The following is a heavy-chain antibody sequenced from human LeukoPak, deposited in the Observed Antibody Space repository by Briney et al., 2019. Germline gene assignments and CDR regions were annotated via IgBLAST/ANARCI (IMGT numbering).Heavy chain of an antibody. V-gene: IGHV3-30*04. J-gene: IGHJ4*02. Sequence: GGSLRLSCAASGFTFSSYAMHWVRQAPGKGLEWVAVISYDGSNKYYADSVKGRFTISRDNSKNTLYLQMNSLRAEDTAAYYCARGGPILGELSLSALKRKFDYWGQGTLVTVSS. D-gene: IGHD3-16*02. CDR1: GFTFSSYA. CDR3: ARGGPILGELSLSALKRKFDY. CDR2: ISYDGSNK.